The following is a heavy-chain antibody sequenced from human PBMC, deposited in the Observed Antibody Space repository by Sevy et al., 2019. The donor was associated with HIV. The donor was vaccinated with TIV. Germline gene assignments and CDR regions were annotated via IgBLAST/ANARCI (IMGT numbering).Heavy chain of an antibody. CDR2: FSFGCGRI. D-gene: IGHD1-1*01. CDR1: GFTFAKYS. J-gene: IGHJ4*02. V-gene: IGHV3-23*01. Sequence: GGSLRLSCAASGFTFAKYSISWVCQAQGKGLEWVSTFSFGCGRINYADSVKGRFTISTEDSKNTLFLQMNSLRAEDTATYFCAREGGTQPHDYWGQGTLVTVSS. CDR3: AREGGTQPHDY.